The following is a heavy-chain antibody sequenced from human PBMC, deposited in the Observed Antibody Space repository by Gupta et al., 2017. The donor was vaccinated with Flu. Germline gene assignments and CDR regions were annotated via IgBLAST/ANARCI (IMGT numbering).Heavy chain of an antibody. D-gene: IGHD3-10*01. J-gene: IGHJ4*02. CDR1: GFGFGSYG. V-gene: IGHV1-18*01. CDR2: ISTYRGDT. Sequence: QVQLVQSGAEVKKPGASVKVSCKTSGFGFGSYGISWVRQVPGQGFEWLGWISTYRGDTKFAQKVQDRITLTTETSTSTVHMELRSLSSDDTAIYYCGRDELYFELLTGNFQLDYWGQGTLVTVSS. CDR3: GRDELYFELLTGNFQLDY.